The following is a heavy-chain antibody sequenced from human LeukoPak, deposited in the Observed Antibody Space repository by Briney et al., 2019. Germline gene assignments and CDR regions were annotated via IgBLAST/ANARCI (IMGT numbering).Heavy chain of an antibody. CDR2: ISDDGRSK. D-gene: IGHD4-17*01. J-gene: IGHJ4*02. Sequence: GGSLRLSCAASGFSFISYGMHWVRQAPGKGLEWVGVISDDGRSKDYADSVKGRFTISRDNSKDTLYLQMNSMRDEDTAVYYCAKRPSDYGDYVSYFDYWGQGTLVTVSS. V-gene: IGHV3-30*18. CDR1: GFSFISYG. CDR3: AKRPSDYGDYVSYFDY.